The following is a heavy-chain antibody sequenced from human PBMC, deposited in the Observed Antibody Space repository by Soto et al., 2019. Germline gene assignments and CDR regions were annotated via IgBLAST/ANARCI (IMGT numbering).Heavy chain of an antibody. CDR1: GFTFSSYA. D-gene: IGHD4-17*01. CDR3: ARDGLRYEGWEGYFDY. J-gene: IGHJ4*02. V-gene: IGHV3-33*01. Sequence: QVQLGESGGGVVQPGRSLRLSCAASGFTFSSYAMHWVRQAPGKGLEWVAIIWYDGSNKYYADSVKGRFTISRDNSKNSRYLQVNSLRAEDTAVYYCARDGLRYEGWEGYFDYWGQGTLVTVAS. CDR2: IWYDGSNK.